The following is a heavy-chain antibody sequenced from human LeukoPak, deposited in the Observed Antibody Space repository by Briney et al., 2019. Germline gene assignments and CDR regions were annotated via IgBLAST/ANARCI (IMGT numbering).Heavy chain of an antibody. D-gene: IGHD3-16*02. J-gene: IGHJ6*02. CDR3: ARDRVGGRYHYGMDV. CDR1: GFTFSNFA. CDR2: ISYDGSNK. Sequence: GGSLRLSCAASGFTFSNFAMHWVRQAPGKGLEWVAVISYDGSNKFYADSVKGRFTISRDHSKNTLYLQMNSLRAEDTAVYYCARDRVGGRYHYGMDVWGQGTTVTVSS. V-gene: IGHV3-30-3*01.